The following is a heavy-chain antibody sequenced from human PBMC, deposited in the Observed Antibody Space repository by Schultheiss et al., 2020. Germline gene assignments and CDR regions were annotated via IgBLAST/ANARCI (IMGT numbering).Heavy chain of an antibody. V-gene: IGHV3-33*01. CDR3: AREGAVAGREDFDY. J-gene: IGHJ4*02. D-gene: IGHD6-19*01. CDR2: IWYDGSNK. CDR1: GFTFSSYG. Sequence: GGSLRLSCAASGFTFSSYGMHWVRQAPGKGLEWVAVIWYDGSNKYYADSVKGRFTISRDNSKNTLYLQMNSLRAEDTAVYYCAREGAVAGREDFDYWGQGTLVT.